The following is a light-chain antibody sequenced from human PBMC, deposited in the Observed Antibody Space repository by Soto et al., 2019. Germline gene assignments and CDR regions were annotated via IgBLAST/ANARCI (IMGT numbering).Light chain of an antibody. V-gene: IGKV1-39*01. CDR3: QQYYHTQS. CDR2: DAS. Sequence: DIQMTQSLASLSASVGDRVTITCRVSQYIYNYLSWYQQKPGKAPKLLIYDASSLQSWVPPRFSGSGSGTDFTLSINSLQPEDVAIYYCQQYYHTQSYGQGTKVDIK. J-gene: IGKJ1*01. CDR1: QYIYNY.